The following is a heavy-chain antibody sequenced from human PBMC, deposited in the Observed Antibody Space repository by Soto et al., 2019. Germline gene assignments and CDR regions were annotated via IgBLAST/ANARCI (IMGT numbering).Heavy chain of an antibody. CDR2: IIPILDIT. Sequence: QVQLVQSGAEVKKPGSSVKVSCKASGGTFNSYTISWVRQAPGQGPEWMGRIIPILDITNYAQKFQGRVTFTADKPTTIVYLVLGSLRSEDTAMYYCAGEGYSGYDYGWFDPWGQGTLVTVS. V-gene: IGHV1-69*08. CDR1: GGTFNSYT. D-gene: IGHD5-12*01. J-gene: IGHJ5*02. CDR3: AGEGYSGYDYGWFDP.